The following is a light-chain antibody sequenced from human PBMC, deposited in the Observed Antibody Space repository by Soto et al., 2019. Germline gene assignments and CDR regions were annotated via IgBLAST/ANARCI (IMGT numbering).Light chain of an antibody. CDR1: QSVTNNF. J-gene: IGKJ3*01. Sequence: IVLTQSPGPLSLSPGERATLSCGASQSVTNNFLAWYQQKPGQAPRLRIYGASSRATGVPDRFSGSGSGTDFTLTISRREHGDFAGYYCKQYRTPLFPFGPGTTVDIK. CDR3: KQYRTPLFP. V-gene: IGKV3-20*01. CDR2: GAS.